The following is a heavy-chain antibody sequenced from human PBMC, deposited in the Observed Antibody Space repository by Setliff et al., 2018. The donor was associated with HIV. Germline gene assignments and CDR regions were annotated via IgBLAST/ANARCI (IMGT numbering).Heavy chain of an antibody. D-gene: IGHD4-17*01. CDR2: ISSRSSYI. Sequence: PGGSLRLSCAASGFTFSSYSMNWVRQAPGKGLEWVSSISSRSSYIYYADSVKGRFTISRDNAKNSLYLQMNSLRAEDTAVYYCARVSTVTVSFDYWGQGTLVTVS. J-gene: IGHJ4*02. CDR3: ARVSTVTVSFDY. V-gene: IGHV3-21*01. CDR1: GFTFSSYS.